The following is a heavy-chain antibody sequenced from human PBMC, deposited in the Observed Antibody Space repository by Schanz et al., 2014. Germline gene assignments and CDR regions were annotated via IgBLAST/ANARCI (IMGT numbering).Heavy chain of an antibody. CDR1: GGSIRTYF. J-gene: IGHJ5*02. CDR2: IYYSGST. Sequence: QVQLQESGPGLVKPSETLSLTCSVSGGSIRTYFWAWIRQPPGKGLEWIGFIYYSGSTNYNPSLKTRAPISVDMSRTQSALTQTSVTAADTGVYYCARQYSGWSRFDPWGQGIRVTVSS. D-gene: IGHD6-19*01. V-gene: IGHV4-59*08. CDR3: ARQYSGWSRFDP.